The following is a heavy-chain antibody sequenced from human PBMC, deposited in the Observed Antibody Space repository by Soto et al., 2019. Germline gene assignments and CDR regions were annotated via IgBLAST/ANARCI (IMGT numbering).Heavy chain of an antibody. J-gene: IGHJ6*02. Sequence: QVQLVESGGGVVQPGRSLRLSCAASGFTFSSYGMHWVRQAPGKGLEWVAGISYDGSNKYYADSVKGRFTISRDNSKNTLYLQMNSLRAEDTDVYYCAKDKGSVGMDVWGQGTTVTVSS. CDR3: AKDKGSVGMDV. V-gene: IGHV3-30*18. D-gene: IGHD3-10*01. CDR2: ISYDGSNK. CDR1: GFTFSSYG.